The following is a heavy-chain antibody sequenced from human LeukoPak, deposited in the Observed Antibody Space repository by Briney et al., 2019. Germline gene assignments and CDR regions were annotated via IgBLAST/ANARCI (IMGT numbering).Heavy chain of an antibody. CDR2: IKQDGSDK. J-gene: IGHJ3*02. CDR3: ARDLGHTYYYDSSGNESVDAFDI. Sequence: PGGSLRLSCAASGFTFSSYWMSWVRQAPGKGLEWVANIKQDGSDKYHVDSVKGRFTISRDNAKNSLYLQMNSLRAEDTAVYYCARDLGHTYYYDSSGNESVDAFDIWGQGTMVTVSS. V-gene: IGHV3-7*01. D-gene: IGHD3-22*01. CDR1: GFTFSSYW.